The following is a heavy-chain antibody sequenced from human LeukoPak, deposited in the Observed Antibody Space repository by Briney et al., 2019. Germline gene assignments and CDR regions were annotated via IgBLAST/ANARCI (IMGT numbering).Heavy chain of an antibody. CDR1: GYTFTSYA. CDR3: ARIRYSSSWSTSGGHFDP. D-gene: IGHD6-13*01. CDR2: INAGNGNT. Sequence: ASVKVSCKASGYTFTSYAMHWVRQAPGQRLEWMGWINAGNGNTKYSQEFQGRVTITRNTSISTAYMELSSLRSEDTAAYYCARIRYSSSWSTSGGHFDPWGQGTLVTVSS. J-gene: IGHJ5*02. V-gene: IGHV1-3*03.